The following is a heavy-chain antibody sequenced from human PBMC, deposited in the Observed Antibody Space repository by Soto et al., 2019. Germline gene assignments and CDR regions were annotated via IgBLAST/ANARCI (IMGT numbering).Heavy chain of an antibody. CDR1: GFTFSSYG. D-gene: IGHD3-3*01. CDR3: ARDGLADFQAYYGMDV. Sequence: GALRLSCAASGFTFSSYGMHWVRQAPGKGLEWVAVIWYDGSNKYYADSVKGRFTISRDNSKNTLYLQMNSLRAEDTAVYYCARDGLADFQAYYGMDVWGQGTTVTVSS. J-gene: IGHJ6*02. CDR2: IWYDGSNK. V-gene: IGHV3-33*01.